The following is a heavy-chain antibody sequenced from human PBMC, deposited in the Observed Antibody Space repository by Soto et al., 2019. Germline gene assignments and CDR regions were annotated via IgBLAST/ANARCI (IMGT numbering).Heavy chain of an antibody. V-gene: IGHV1-69*01. Sequence: HVQLVQSGAEVKKPGSSVKVSCKASGGTFDSYGISWIRQAPGQGLEWMGGIIPMIGAANYAQKFQGRVTITADGSTSTVYMEVSSLKSEDTAVYCCARDPEYGAGSSIWGQGTLVTVSS. CDR3: ARDPEYGAGSSI. J-gene: IGHJ4*02. CDR2: IIPMIGAA. CDR1: GGTFDSYG. D-gene: IGHD3-10*01.